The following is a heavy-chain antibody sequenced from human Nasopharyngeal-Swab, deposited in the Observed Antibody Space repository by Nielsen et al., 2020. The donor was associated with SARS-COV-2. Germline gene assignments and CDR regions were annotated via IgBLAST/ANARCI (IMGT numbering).Heavy chain of an antibody. CDR1: GFTFSSYA. V-gene: IGHV3-23*01. D-gene: IGHD6-13*01. CDR3: ARAWQQLADV. J-gene: IGHJ6*04. Sequence: GESLKISCAASGFTFSSYAMSWVRQAPGKGLERVSAISGSGGSTYYADSVKGRFTISRDNAKNTLYLQMNSLRAEDTAVYYCARAWQQLADVWGKGTTVTVSS. CDR2: ISGSGGST.